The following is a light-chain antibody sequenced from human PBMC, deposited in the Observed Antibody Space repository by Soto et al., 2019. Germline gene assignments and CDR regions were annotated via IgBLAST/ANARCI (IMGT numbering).Light chain of an antibody. CDR3: QHYNKWPIT. V-gene: IGKV3-15*01. CDR2: ATS. J-gene: IGKJ5*01. Sequence: ETVMTQSSATLSVSPGESATLSCRASQSVSRDLAWYQQKPGQAPRLLIYATSARATGIPARFSGSGSGTEFTLTISSLQSEDFAVYYCQHYNKWPITFGQGTRLEIK. CDR1: QSVSRD.